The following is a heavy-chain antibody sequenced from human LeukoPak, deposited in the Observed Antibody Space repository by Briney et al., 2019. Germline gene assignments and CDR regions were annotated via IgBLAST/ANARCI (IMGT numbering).Heavy chain of an antibody. Sequence: GGSLRLSCAASGFTFSSYGMHWVRQAPGKGQEWVAFIRYDGSNKYYADSVKGRFTISRDNSKNPLYLQMNSLRAEDTAVYYCAKVTGSSWDFDYWGQGTLVTVSS. V-gene: IGHV3-30*02. J-gene: IGHJ4*02. D-gene: IGHD6-13*01. CDR3: AKVTGSSWDFDY. CDR1: GFTFSSYG. CDR2: IRYDGSNK.